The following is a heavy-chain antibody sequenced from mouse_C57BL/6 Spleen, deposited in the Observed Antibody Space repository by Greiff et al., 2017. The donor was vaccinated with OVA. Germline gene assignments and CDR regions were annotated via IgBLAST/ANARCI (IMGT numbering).Heavy chain of an antibody. D-gene: IGHD3-2*02. J-gene: IGHJ3*01. CDR2: ISPNNGGT. CDR1: GYTFTDYY. V-gene: IGHV1-26*01. CDR3: AVGAQATGFAY. Sequence: EVQLQQSGPELVKPGASVKISCKASGYTFTDYYMNWVKQSHGKSLEWIGDISPNNGGTSYNQKFKGKATLTVDKSSSTAYMELRSLTSEDSAVYYCAVGAQATGFAYWGQGTLVTVSA.